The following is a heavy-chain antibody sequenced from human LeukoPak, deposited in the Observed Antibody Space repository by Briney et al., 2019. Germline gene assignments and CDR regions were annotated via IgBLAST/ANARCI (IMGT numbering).Heavy chain of an antibody. J-gene: IGHJ4*02. CDR3: GRDLSGWYGPDY. CDR1: GFTVSSDY. Sequence: GGSLRLSCAASGFTVSSDYMNWVRQAPGKGLEWVAGINWNGGNTGYSDSVKGRFTISRDNAKNSLYLQMDGLRAEDTALYYCGRDLSGWYGPDYWGQGTLVTVSS. V-gene: IGHV3-20*04. D-gene: IGHD6-19*01. CDR2: INWNGGNT.